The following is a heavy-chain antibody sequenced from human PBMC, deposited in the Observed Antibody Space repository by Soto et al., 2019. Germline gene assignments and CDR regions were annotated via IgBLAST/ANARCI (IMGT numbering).Heavy chain of an antibody. CDR2: IYPGDSDT. CDR3: ARSYDSAILNAFDV. Sequence: GESLKISCKGSGYSFPIHWIGWVRQMPGKGLEWMGIIYPGDSDTTYSPSFQGRVTFAADKSINTAYLQWSSLQASDTAMYYCARSYDSAILNAFDVWGQGTMVTVSS. CDR1: GYSFPIHW. D-gene: IGHD3-10*01. J-gene: IGHJ3*01. V-gene: IGHV5-51*01.